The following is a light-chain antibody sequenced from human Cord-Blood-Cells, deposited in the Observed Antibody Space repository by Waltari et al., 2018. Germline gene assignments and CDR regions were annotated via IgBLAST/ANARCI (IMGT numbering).Light chain of an antibody. CDR2: AAS. CDR1: QSISSY. CDR3: QQSYSTPIT. J-gene: IGKJ5*01. Sequence: IKMTQSPSSLSAYVGDRVTITNRANQSISSYLNWYQQKPGKAPKLLIYAASSLKSGVPSRFSGSGSGTDFTLTISSLQPEDFAPDDCQQSYSTPITFGQVTRLEIK. V-gene: IGKV1-39*01.